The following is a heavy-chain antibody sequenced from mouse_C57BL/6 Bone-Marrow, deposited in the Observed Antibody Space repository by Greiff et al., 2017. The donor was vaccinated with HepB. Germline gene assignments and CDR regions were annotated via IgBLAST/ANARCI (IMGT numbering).Heavy chain of an antibody. J-gene: IGHJ2*01. CDR1: GYTFTDYY. CDR2: INPYNGGT. CDR3: ARDRGY. V-gene: IGHV1-19*01. Sequence: EVQVVESGPVLVKPGASVKMSCKASGYTFTDYYMNWVKQSLGKSLEWIGVINPYNGGTSYNQKFKGKATLTVDKSSSTAYMELNSLTSEDSAVYYCARDRGYWGQGTTLTVSS.